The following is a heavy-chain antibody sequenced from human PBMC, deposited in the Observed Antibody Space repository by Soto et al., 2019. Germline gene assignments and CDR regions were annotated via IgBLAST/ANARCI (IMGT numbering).Heavy chain of an antibody. CDR2: IYYSGST. D-gene: IGHD3-22*01. CDR1: GGSISSGGYY. V-gene: IGHV4-31*03. J-gene: IGHJ4*02. Sequence: PSETLSLTCTVSGGSISSGGYYWSWIRQHPGKGLEWIGYIYYSGSTYYNPSLKSRVTRSVDTSKNQFSLKLSSVTAADTAVYYCARDRLGYFDYWGQGTLVTVSS. CDR3: ARDRLGYFDY.